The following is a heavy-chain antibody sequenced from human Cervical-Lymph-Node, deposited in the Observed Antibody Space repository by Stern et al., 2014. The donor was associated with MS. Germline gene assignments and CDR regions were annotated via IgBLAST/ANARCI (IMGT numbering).Heavy chain of an antibody. CDR1: GFTFSSYA. CDR3: ASDSSGWLPDY. J-gene: IGHJ4*02. CDR2: ISYDGSNK. V-gene: IGHV3-30*04. Sequence: VQLVESGGGVVQPGRSLRLSCAASGFTFSSYAMHWVRQAPGKGLEWVAVISYDGSNKYYADSVKGRFTISRDNSENTLYLQMNILTTKDTAVYYCASDSSGWLPDYWGQGTLVTVSS. D-gene: IGHD6-19*01.